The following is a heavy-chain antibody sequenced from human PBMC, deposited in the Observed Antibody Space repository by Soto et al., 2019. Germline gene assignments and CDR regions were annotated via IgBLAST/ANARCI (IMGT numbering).Heavy chain of an antibody. V-gene: IGHV1-8*01. J-gene: IGHJ5*02. D-gene: IGHD5-12*01. Sequence: GASVKVSCKASGYTFTSYDINWVRRATGQGLEWMGWMNPNSGNTGYAQKFQGRVTMTRNTSISTAYMELSSLRSEDTAVYYCARGLRIVATGAWFDPWGQGTLVTVSS. CDR1: GYTFTSYD. CDR3: ARGLRIVATGAWFDP. CDR2: MNPNSGNT.